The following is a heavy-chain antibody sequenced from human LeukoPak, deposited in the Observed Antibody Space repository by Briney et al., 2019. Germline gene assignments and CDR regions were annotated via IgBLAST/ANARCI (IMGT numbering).Heavy chain of an antibody. J-gene: IGHJ4*02. D-gene: IGHD3-16*01. Sequence: ETLSLTCTVSGGSISSYYWSWIRQPPGKGLEWIGYIYYSGSTNYNPSLKSRVTISVDTSKNQFSLNLSSVTAADTAVYYCARQPHPRGHFDYWGQGTLVTVSS. V-gene: IGHV4-59*08. CDR3: ARQPHPRGHFDY. CDR1: GGSISSYY. CDR2: IYYSGST.